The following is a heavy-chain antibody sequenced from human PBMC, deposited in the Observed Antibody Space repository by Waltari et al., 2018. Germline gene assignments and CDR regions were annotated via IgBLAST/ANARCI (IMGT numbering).Heavy chain of an antibody. CDR2: INTNSGGT. V-gene: IGHV1-2*02. Sequence: QVQLVQSGAEVKKPGASVKVSCKASGYTFTGYYMPWVRQAPGQGLEWMGWINTNSGGTNYAQKFQGRVTMTRDTSISTAYMELSRLRSDDTAVYYCARGLLTAAPFDYWGQGTLVTVSS. D-gene: IGHD3-9*01. CDR3: ARGLLTAAPFDY. J-gene: IGHJ4*02. CDR1: GYTFTGYY.